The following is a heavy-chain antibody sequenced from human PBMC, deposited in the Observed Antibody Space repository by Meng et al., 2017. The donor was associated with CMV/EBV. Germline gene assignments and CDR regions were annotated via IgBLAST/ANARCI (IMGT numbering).Heavy chain of an antibody. D-gene: IGHD3-16*01. V-gene: IGHV1-18*01. CDR2: ISAYNGNT. J-gene: IGHJ5*02. CDR3: ARVGGGNWFDP. CDR1: GYTFTSYG. Sequence: QVTQVEAGAEVTEPGASVKVSCKASGYTFTSYGISWVRQAPGQGLEWMGWISAYNGNTNYAQELQGRGTMTTDTSTSTAYMELRSLRSDDTAVYYCARVGGGNWFDPWGQGTLVTGSS.